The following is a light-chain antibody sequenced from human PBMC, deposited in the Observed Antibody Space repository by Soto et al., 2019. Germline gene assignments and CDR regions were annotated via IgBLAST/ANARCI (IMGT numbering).Light chain of an antibody. CDR2: AAS. CDR3: QQSYSTLLT. CDR1: QTISHY. V-gene: IGKV1-39*01. Sequence: NLVSTHSSSPLASVGGRGTITSRASQTISHYLNWYQHKPGKAPNLLIYAASSLQSGVPSRSSGSGSGTDFTLTISSLQPEDFATYYCQQSYSTLLTFGGGTKVDIK. J-gene: IGKJ4*01.